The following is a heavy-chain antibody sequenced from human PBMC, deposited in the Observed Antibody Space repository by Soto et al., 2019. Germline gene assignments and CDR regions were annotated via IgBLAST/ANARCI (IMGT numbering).Heavy chain of an antibody. CDR2: TDLGGDVT. CDR1: GFTFRNYA. D-gene: IGHD3-10*01. V-gene: IGHV3-23*01. Sequence: PGGSLRLSCTVSGFTFRNYAMSWVRQAPGKGLEWVSTTDLGGDVTYHADSVKGRFTISRDNSKSTLYLQMTNLRAEDTAVYYCAKHYYASGTYYNPDSYWGQGALVTVSS. CDR3: AKHYYASGTYYNPDSY. J-gene: IGHJ4*02.